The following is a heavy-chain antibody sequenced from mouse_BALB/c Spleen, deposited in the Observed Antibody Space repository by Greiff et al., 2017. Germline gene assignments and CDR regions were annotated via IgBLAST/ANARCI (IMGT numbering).Heavy chain of an antibody. D-gene: IGHD2-4*01. V-gene: IGHV1-87*01. CDR2: IYPGDGDT. J-gene: IGHJ3*01. CDR1: GYTFTSYW. CDR3: ARSPDSMIRAWFAY. Sequence: VQLVESGAELARPGASVKLSCKASGYTFTSYWMQWVKQRPGQGLEWIGAIYPGDGDTRYTQKFKGKATLTADKSSSTAYMQLSSLASEDSAVYYCARSPDSMIRAWFAYWGQGTLVTVSA.